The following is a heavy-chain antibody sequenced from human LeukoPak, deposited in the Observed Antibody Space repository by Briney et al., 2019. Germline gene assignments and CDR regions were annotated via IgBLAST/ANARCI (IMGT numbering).Heavy chain of an antibody. Sequence: SETLSLTCTVSGGSISSYYWSWIRQPAGKGLEWIGRIYTSGSTNYNPSLKSRVTISVDKSKNQFSLKLSSVTAADTAVYYCARGRVSGDCGSVWFDPWGQGTLVTVSS. CDR3: ARGRVSGDCGSVWFDP. CDR2: IYTSGST. J-gene: IGHJ5*02. D-gene: IGHD2-21*02. V-gene: IGHV4-4*07. CDR1: GGSISSYY.